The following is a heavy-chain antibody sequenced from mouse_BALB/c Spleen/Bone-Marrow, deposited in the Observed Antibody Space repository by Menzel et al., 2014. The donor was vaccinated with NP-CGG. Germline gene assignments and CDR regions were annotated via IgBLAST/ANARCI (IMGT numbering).Heavy chain of an antibody. D-gene: IGHD1-1*01. CDR1: GYSFTSYW. Sequence: VQLQQSGAELVRPGASVKLSCKASGYSFTSYWMNWVKQRPGQGLEWIGMIHPSDTETRLNQRFKDKATLTVDKSSSTAYMQLSSQTSEDSAVYYCARLEGNYGSTFAYWGQGTRVTVSA. CDR2: IHPSDTET. V-gene: IGHV1-61*01. CDR3: ARLEGNYGSTFAY. J-gene: IGHJ3*01.